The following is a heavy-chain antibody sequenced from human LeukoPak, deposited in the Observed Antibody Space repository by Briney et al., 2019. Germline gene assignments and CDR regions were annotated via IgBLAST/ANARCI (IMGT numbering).Heavy chain of an antibody. J-gene: IGHJ4*02. CDR1: SFTFSKYW. CDR3: ARGLAGADDY. Sequence: GGSLRLSCAASSFTFSKYWFHWGRQPTRRGLDWVSCSDANGMTTDYADSVKGRFTISRDNAKNTLLLEMNSLRAEDTAVYYCARGLAGADDYWGRGTVVTVSS. CDR2: SDANGMTT. D-gene: IGHD6-13*01. V-gene: IGHV3-74*01.